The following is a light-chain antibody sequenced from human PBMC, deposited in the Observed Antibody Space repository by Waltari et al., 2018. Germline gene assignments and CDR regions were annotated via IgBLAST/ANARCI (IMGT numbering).Light chain of an antibody. V-gene: IGKV3-20*01. CDR1: QRVTGRS. CDR2: GAS. CDR3: HQYVASRT. Sequence: EIVLTQSPGTLALSPGERATLSCRASQRVTGRSLDWFQQKPGQAPRLLIYGASSRATGIPDRFSGSGSGTDFTLTISRLEPEDFAVYYCHQYVASRTFGQGTKVEIK. J-gene: IGKJ1*01.